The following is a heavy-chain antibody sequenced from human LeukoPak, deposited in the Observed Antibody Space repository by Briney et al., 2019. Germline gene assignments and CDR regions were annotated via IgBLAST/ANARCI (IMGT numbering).Heavy chain of an antibody. D-gene: IGHD3-16*01. Sequence: GASVKVSCKASGGTFSSYTISWVRQAPGQGLEWMGRIIPILGIANYAQKFQGRATITADKSTSTAYMELSSLRSEDTAVYYCARFGDERLAFDYWGQGTLVTVSS. CDR1: GGTFSSYT. V-gene: IGHV1-69*02. J-gene: IGHJ4*02. CDR3: ARFGDERLAFDY. CDR2: IIPILGIA.